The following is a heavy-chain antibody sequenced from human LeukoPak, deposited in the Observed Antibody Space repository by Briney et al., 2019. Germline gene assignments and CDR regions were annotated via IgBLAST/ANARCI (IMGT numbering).Heavy chain of an antibody. CDR2: INHSGST. Sequence: SETLSLTCAVYGGSFSGYYWSWIRQPPGKGLEWIGEINHSGSTNYNPSLKSRVTISVDTSKNQFSLKLSSVTAADTAVYYCATEGNYYDTVADAFDVWGQGTMVTVSS. J-gene: IGHJ3*01. D-gene: IGHD3-22*01. CDR3: ATEGNYYDTVADAFDV. V-gene: IGHV4-34*01. CDR1: GGSFSGYY.